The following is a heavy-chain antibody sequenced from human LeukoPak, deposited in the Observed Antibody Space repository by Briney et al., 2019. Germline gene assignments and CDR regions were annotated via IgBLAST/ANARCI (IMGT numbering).Heavy chain of an antibody. CDR3: ARRKSYHAV. CDR2: INHSVST. Sequence: PSETLSLTCAVYGGSFSGYYWSWIRQPPGKGLEWIGEINHSVSTNYNPSLKSRVTISVDTSKNQFSLKLSSVTAADTAVYYCARRKSYHAVWSQGTLVTVSS. CDR1: GGSFSGYY. D-gene: IGHD3-16*02. J-gene: IGHJ4*02. V-gene: IGHV4-34*01.